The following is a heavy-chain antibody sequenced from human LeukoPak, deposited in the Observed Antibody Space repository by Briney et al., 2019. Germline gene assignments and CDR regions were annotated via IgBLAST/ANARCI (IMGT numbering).Heavy chain of an antibody. J-gene: IGHJ4*02. V-gene: IGHV3-73*01. Sequence: GGSLRLSCAASGFAFSGSAMHWVRQASGKGLEWVGRIRSKANSYATAYAASVKGRFTISRDDSKNTAYLQMNSLKTEDTAVYYCARSEELLYSLDYWGQGTLVTVSS. CDR3: ARSEELLYSLDY. CDR2: IRSKANSYAT. CDR1: GFAFSGSA. D-gene: IGHD3-10*01.